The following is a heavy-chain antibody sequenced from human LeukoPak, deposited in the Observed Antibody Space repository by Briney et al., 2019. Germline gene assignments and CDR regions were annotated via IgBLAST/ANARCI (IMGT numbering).Heavy chain of an antibody. CDR3: ARLYAY. Sequence: SDTVSLTYTLSCRSISSRSYHCRSIRQPRTEGQGGIRRINDSGIPYYHPSPKSRVTISVHTPQTQSSLQLSSVTAADTAVYYCARLYAYWGQGTLVTVSS. J-gene: IGHJ4*02. CDR1: CRSISSRSYH. V-gene: IGHV4-39*01. CDR2: INDSGIP. D-gene: IGHD2-2*01.